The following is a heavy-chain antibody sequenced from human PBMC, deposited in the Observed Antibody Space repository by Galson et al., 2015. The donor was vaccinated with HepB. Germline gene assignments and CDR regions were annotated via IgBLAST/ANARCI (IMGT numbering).Heavy chain of an antibody. D-gene: IGHD5-18*01. V-gene: IGHV2-5*02. J-gene: IGHJ4*02. Sequence: PALVKPTQTLTLTCTFSGFSLSAGGVGVGWIRQPPGKSLEWLALIYWDDNERYNPSLKGRLNITKDTSKNRVVLTMTNMDPVDTGTYYCAHRRLSIAMVDFDYWGQGTLVTVSS. CDR2: IYWDDNE. CDR1: GFSLSAGGVG. CDR3: AHRRLSIAMVDFDY.